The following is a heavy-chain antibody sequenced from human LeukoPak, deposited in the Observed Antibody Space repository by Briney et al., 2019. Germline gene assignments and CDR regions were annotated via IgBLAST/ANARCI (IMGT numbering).Heavy chain of an antibody. CDR3: AKLTTS. J-gene: IGHJ4*02. D-gene: IGHD4-11*01. V-gene: IGHV3-23*01. CDR1: GFTFSSTS. Sequence: GGSLRLSCAASGFTFSSTSMSWVRQAPGKGLEWVPVTVGGGDGTYYADSVKGRFTISRDNSNNTPCLQMNSLRAEDTAVYYCAKLTTSWGQGTLVTVSS. CDR2: TVGGGDGT.